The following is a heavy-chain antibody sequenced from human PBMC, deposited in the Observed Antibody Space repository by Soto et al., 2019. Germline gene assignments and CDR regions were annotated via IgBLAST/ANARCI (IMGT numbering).Heavy chain of an antibody. V-gene: IGHV3-23*01. CDR2: ISGGGDTT. Sequence: GGSLRLSCAASGFTFNNYAMTWVRQAPGKGLEWVSAISGGGDTTSYADSVKGRFTVSRDGSKNTLYLQMSSLRAEDTALYYCAKGRGGSGSLTPRVDFWGQGTLGTVSS. CDR1: GFTFNNYA. CDR3: AKGRGGSGSLTPRVDF. D-gene: IGHD3-10*01. J-gene: IGHJ4*02.